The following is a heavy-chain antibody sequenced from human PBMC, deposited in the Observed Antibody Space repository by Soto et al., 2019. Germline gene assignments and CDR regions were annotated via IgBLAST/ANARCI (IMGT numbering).Heavy chain of an antibody. CDR1: GFTFSSYA. CDR3: ASTLVTYSSGGGFDP. CDR2: ISYDGSKK. D-gene: IGHD6-19*01. Sequence: GGSLRLSCAASGFTFSSYAMHWVRQAPGKGLEWVAVISYDGSKKYYANSVRGRFTISRDDSKNTLLLQLNSLRSEDTAVYYCASTLVTYSSGGGFDPWGQGTLVTVSS. V-gene: IGHV3-30*03. J-gene: IGHJ5*02.